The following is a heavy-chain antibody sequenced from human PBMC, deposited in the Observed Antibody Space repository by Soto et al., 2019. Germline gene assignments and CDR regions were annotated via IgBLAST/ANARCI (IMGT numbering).Heavy chain of an antibody. Sequence: RGESLKISCKGSGYSFTSYWIGWVRQMPGKGLEWMGIIYPGDSDTKYSPSFQGQVTISADKSISTAYLQWSSLKASDTAMYYCARQFPGGDFWSGYYPAPIDYWGQGTLVTVSS. V-gene: IGHV5-51*01. CDR3: ARQFPGGDFWSGYYPAPIDY. J-gene: IGHJ4*02. CDR2: IYPGDSDT. CDR1: GYSFTSYW. D-gene: IGHD3-3*01.